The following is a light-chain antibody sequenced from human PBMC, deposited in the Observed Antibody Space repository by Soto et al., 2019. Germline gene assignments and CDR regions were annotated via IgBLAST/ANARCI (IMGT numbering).Light chain of an antibody. CDR2: DAS. CDR1: QSVSSY. V-gene: IGKV3-11*01. J-gene: IGKJ2*01. Sequence: EIVLTQSPATLSLSPGERATLSCRASQSVSSYLAWYQQKFGQAPRLLIYDASNRATGIPARFSGSGSATDFTLTISSLEPEDFAVYYCQLYGGSHMFSFGQGTKLEIK. CDR3: QLYGGSHMFS.